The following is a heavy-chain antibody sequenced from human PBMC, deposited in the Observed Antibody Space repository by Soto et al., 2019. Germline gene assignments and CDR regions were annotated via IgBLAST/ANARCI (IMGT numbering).Heavy chain of an antibody. CDR2: IYYSGST. V-gene: IGHV4-39*01. CDR3: ARSDRYCSSTSCYYYYYYYGMDV. D-gene: IGHD2-2*01. CDR1: GGSISSSSYY. J-gene: IGHJ6*02. Sequence: QLQLQESGPGLVKPSETLSLTCTVSGGSISSSSYYWGWIRQPPGKGLEWIGSIYYSGSTYYNPSLKSRVTISVDTSKNQFSLKLSSVTAADTAVYYCARSDRYCSSTSCYYYYYYYGMDVWGQGTTVTVSS.